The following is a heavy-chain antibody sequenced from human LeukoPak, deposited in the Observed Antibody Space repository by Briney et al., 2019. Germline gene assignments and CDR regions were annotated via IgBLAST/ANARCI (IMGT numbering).Heavy chain of an antibody. CDR3: ARRYGGNDY. Sequence: GGFLRLSCAASGFAFSNYWTTWVRQAPGKGLEWVAVISYDGSNKYYADSVKGRFTISRDNSKNTLYLQMNSLRAEDTAVYYCARRYGGNDYWGQGTLVTVSS. D-gene: IGHD4-23*01. CDR1: GFAFSNYW. V-gene: IGHV3-30*03. CDR2: ISYDGSNK. J-gene: IGHJ4*02.